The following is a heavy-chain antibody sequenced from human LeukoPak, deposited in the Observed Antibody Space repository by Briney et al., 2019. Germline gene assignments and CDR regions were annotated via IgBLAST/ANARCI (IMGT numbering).Heavy chain of an antibody. V-gene: IGHV4-39*07. CDR2: IYYSGGT. J-gene: IGHJ5*02. Sequence: SETLSLTCTVSGGSISNNNYYWGWIRQPPGKGLEWIGSIYYSGGTYYNPSLKSRVTISVDTSKNQFSLKLSSVTAADTAVYYCARSWRVEGAWFDPWGQGTLVTVSS. CDR3: ARSWRVEGAWFDP. CDR1: GGSISNNNYY. D-gene: IGHD1-1*01.